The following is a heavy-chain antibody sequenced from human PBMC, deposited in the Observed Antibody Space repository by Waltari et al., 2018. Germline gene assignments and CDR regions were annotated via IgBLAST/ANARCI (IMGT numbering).Heavy chain of an antibody. CDR1: GFTFSRYA. V-gene: IGHV3-23*01. Sequence: EVRLLKSGGGSVQLGGSLRLSCVGSGFTFSRYAMSWVRQAPGKGLEWVSGISDNSGSTYYADSVKGRFTISRDNFKNTLFLDLNSLRAEDTAAYYCAKSGDNYVVYFDSWGQGSLVSVSS. J-gene: IGHJ4*02. CDR2: ISDNSGST. CDR3: AKSGDNYVVYFDS. D-gene: IGHD1-1*01.